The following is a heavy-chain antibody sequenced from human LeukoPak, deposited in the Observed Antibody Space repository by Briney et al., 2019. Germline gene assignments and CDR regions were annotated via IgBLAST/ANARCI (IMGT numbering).Heavy chain of an antibody. CDR2: IYTSGST. V-gene: IGHV4-4*07. CDR1: GGSISSYY. D-gene: IGHD3-10*01. Sequence: PSETLSLTCTVSGGSISSYYWSWIRQPAGKGLEWIGRIYTSGSTNYNPSLKSRVTMSVDTSKNQFSLKLSSVTAADTAVYYCAAAYYYGSGSSLSFDDSWGQGTLVTVSS. CDR3: AAAYYYGSGSSLSFDDS. J-gene: IGHJ4*02.